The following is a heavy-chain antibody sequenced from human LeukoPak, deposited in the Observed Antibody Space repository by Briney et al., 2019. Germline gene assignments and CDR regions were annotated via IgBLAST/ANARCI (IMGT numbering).Heavy chain of an antibody. D-gene: IGHD3-3*01. CDR3: ARGLEDDFWSGRPFDP. CDR1: GYTFTSYY. V-gene: IGHV1-46*01. J-gene: IGHJ5*02. CDR2: INPSGGST. Sequence: ASVKVSCKAPGYTFTSYYMHWVRQAPGQGLEWMGIINPSGGSTSYAQKFQGRVTMTRDMSTSTVYMELSSLRSEDTAVYYCARGLEDDFWSGRPFDPWGQGTLVTVSS.